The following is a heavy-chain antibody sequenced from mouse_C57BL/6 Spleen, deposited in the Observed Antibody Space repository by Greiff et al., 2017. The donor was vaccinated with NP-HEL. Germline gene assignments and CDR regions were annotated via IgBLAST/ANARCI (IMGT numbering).Heavy chain of an antibody. CDR2: ISSGGSYT. CDR1: GFTFSSYG. V-gene: IGHV5-6*01. CDR3: ARHDSSGYYLAY. Sequence: EVKLMESGGDLVKPGGSLKLSCAASGFTFSSYGMSWVRQTPDKRLEWVATISSGGSYTYYPDSVKGRFTISRDNAKNTLYLQMSSLKSEDTAMYYCARHDSSGYYLAYWGQGTLVTVSA. J-gene: IGHJ3*01. D-gene: IGHD3-2*02.